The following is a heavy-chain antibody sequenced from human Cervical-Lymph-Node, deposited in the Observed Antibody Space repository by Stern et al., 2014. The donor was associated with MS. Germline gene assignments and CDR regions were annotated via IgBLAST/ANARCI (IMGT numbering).Heavy chain of an antibody. CDR1: GYTFTSYY. CDR3: SRAGDTSGSYYYLFDY. V-gene: IGHV1-46*03. CDR2: IKPSGGST. D-gene: IGHD3-22*01. J-gene: IGHJ4*02. Sequence: QVQLQQSGAEVKKPGASVKVSCKASGYTFTSYYMHWVQQAPGQGLEWMGIIKPSGGSTSYAQKFQGRVTMTRDTSTSTVYMELSSLRSEDTAVYYCSRAGDTSGSYYYLFDYWGQGTLVTVSS.